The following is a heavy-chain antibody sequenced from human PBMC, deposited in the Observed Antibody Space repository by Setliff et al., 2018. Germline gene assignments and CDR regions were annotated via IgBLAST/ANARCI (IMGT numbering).Heavy chain of an antibody. CDR3: ARAKGNDYSMDV. CDR1: GFTFSGSA. Sequence: PGGSLRLSCAASGFTFSGSAMHWVRQASGKGLEWVGRIRSKTSGFATAYSASVKGRFTISRDNAKNTLYLQMNSLRADDTAVYYCARAKGNDYSMDVWGKGTTVTVSS. V-gene: IGHV3-73*01. J-gene: IGHJ6*03. CDR2: IRSKTSGFAT.